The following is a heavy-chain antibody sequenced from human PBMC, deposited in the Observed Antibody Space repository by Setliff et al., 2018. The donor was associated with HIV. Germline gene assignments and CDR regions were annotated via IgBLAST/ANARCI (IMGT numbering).Heavy chain of an antibody. CDR1: GYTFTSCG. D-gene: IGHD2-15*01. V-gene: IGHV1-18*01. Sequence: GASVKVSCKASGYTFTSCGISWVRQAPGQGLEWMGWISAYNGNTNYAQKLQGRVTMTTDTSTSTAYMELRSLRSDDTAVYYCARVAGGDIVVVVAATPYYYYMDVWGKGTTVTVSS. J-gene: IGHJ6*03. CDR3: ARVAGGDIVVVVAATPYYYYMDV. CDR2: ISAYNGNT.